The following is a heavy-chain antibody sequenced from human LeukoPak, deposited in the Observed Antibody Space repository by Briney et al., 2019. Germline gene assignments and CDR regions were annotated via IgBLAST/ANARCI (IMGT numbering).Heavy chain of an antibody. J-gene: IGHJ6*02. V-gene: IGHV3-23*01. CDR2: INDSGGRT. CDR1: GFTFSTFV. D-gene: IGHD6-13*01. Sequence: GGSLRLSCAASGFTFSTFVMSWVRQAPGKGLEGGSGINDSGGRTHYADSVKGRFAISRDNSKNMLYLQLTSLRVDDTAIYYCAKGLRSSNFYYGMDVWGLGTTVTVSS. CDR3: AKGLRSSNFYYGMDV.